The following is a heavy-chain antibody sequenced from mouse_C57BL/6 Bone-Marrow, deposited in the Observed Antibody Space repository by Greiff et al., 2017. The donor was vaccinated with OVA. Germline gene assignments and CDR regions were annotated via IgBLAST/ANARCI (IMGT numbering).Heavy chain of an antibody. CDR2: IYPGNSDT. V-gene: IGHV1-5*01. J-gene: IGHJ2*01. CDR3: TIYYGYPYYFDY. CDR1: GYTFTSYW. Sequence: VQLQQSGTVLARPGASVKMSCKTSGYTFTSYWMHWVKQRPGQGLEWIGAIYPGNSDTSYNQKFKGKAKLTAVTSASTAYMELSSLTNEDSAVYYCTIYYGYPYYFDYRGQGTTLTVSS. D-gene: IGHD2-2*01.